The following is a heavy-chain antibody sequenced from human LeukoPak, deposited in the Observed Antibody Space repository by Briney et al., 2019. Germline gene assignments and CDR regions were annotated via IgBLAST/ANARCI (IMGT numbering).Heavy chain of an antibody. D-gene: IGHD6-13*01. CDR3: AKDFSSSWHAGIDY. CDR1: GFTFSSYG. CDR2: IRYDGSNK. J-gene: IGHJ4*02. V-gene: IGHV3-30*02. Sequence: GGSLRLSCAASGFTFSSYGMHWVRQAPGKGLEWVAFIRYDGSNKYYADSVKGRFTISRDNSKNTLYLQMNSLRAGDTAVYYCAKDFSSSWHAGIDYWGQGTLVTVSS.